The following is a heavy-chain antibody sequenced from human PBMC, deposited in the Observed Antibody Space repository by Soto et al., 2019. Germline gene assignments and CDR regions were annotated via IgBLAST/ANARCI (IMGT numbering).Heavy chain of an antibody. CDR1: GGSFSGYY. CDR2: IYHSGST. D-gene: IGHD1-26*01. J-gene: IGHJ4*02. CDR3: ARAGGLWEPQDY. V-gene: IGHV4-34*01. Sequence: SETLSLTCAVYGGSFSGYYWSWIRQPPGKGLEWIGEIYHSGSTNYNPSLKSRVTISVDKSKNQFSLKLSSVTAADTAVYYCARAGGLWEPQDYWGQGTLVTVSS.